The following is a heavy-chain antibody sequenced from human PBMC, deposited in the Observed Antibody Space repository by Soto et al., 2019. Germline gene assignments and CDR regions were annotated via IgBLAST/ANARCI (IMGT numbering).Heavy chain of an antibody. CDR2: ISYDGSNK. Sequence: GSLRLSCAASGFPFSSYAMHWVRQAPGQGLEWVTVISYDGSNKFYADSVKGRCIISRDNSKNTLYLQMNSLRAEDTAVYHCARAYSSGWYWFKYAMDVWGQGTTVTVSS. CDR1: GFPFSSYA. J-gene: IGHJ6*02. CDR3: ARAYSSGWYWFKYAMDV. V-gene: IGHV3-30-3*01. D-gene: IGHD6-19*01.